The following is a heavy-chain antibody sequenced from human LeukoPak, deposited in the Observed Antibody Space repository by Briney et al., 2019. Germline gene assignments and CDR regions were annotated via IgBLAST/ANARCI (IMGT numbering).Heavy chain of an antibody. CDR2: ISWNSGSI. V-gene: IGHV3-9*01. CDR1: GFTFDDYA. J-gene: IGHJ4*02. D-gene: IGHD3-22*01. Sequence: QPGRSLRLSCAASGFTFDDYAMHWVRQAPGKGLEWVSGISWNSGSIGYADSVKGRFTISRDNAKNSLYLQMNSLRAEDTALYHCAREDDSSGYVSWGQGTLVTVSS. CDR3: AREDDSSGYVS.